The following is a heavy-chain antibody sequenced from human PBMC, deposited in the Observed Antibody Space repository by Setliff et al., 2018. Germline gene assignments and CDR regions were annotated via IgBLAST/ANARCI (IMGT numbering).Heavy chain of an antibody. V-gene: IGHV3-43D*03. D-gene: IGHD1-20*01. CDR2: ISWDGVTT. CDR1: GFTFDDFA. Sequence: HPGGSLRLSCAASGFTFDDFAMHWVRQPPGKGLEWVSLISWDGVTTYYADSVRGRFTISRDSGTNSLSLQMNRLRAEDAAVYFCARARDPFNWNSYYFASWGPGTLVTVSS. J-gene: IGHJ4*02. CDR3: ARARDPFNWNSYYFAS.